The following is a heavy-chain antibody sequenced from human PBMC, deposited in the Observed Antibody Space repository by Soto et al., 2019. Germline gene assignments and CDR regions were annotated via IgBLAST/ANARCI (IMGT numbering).Heavy chain of an antibody. V-gene: IGHV3-43*02. D-gene: IGHD3-9*01. CDR1: GFIFSDYA. CDR2: ITWDGGII. Sequence: PGGSLRLSCVASGFIFSDYAMTWVRQAPGKGLEWVSLITWDGGIISYADSVKGRFTISRDNRKNSLYLQMNSLSPDDTALYYSVRDLTDGNFDTFDAWGQGTMVTVSS. CDR3: VRDLTDGNFDTFDA. J-gene: IGHJ3*01.